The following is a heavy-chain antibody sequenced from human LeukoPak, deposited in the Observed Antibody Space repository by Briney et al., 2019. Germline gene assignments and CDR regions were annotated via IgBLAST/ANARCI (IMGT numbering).Heavy chain of an antibody. CDR2: IKSKTDGGTT. D-gene: IGHD3-22*01. J-gene: IGHJ4*02. CDR3: TKYDTSVNFDY. CDR1: GFTFTNAW. Sequence: GGSLRLSCVASGFTFTNAWMSWVRQAPGKGLEWVGHIKSKTDGGTTDYAAPVKGRFIISRDDSKDMLYLQMNSLKTDDTAVYYCTKYDTSVNFDYWGQGTLVTVSS. V-gene: IGHV3-15*01.